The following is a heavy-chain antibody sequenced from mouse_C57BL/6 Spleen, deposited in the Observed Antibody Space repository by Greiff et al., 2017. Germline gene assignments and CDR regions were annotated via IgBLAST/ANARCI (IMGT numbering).Heavy chain of an antibody. Sequence: EVQLQQSGAELVRPGASVKLSCTASGFNIKDDYMHWVKQRPEQGLEWIGWIDPENGDTEYASKFQGKATITADTSSNTAYLQLSSLTSEDTAVYYCTTQLRLQYYFDYWGQGTTLTVSS. D-gene: IGHD3-2*02. J-gene: IGHJ2*01. CDR1: GFNIKDDY. CDR3: TTQLRLQYYFDY. V-gene: IGHV14-4*01. CDR2: IDPENGDT.